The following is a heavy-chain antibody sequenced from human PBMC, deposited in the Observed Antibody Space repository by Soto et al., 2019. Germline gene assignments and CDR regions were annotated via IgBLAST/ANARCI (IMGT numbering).Heavy chain of an antibody. CDR2: ISYDGSNK. CDR3: AREVVGFDI. J-gene: IGHJ3*02. Sequence: PGGSLRLSCAASGFTFSSYGMHWVRQAPGKGLEWVAVISYDGSNKYYADSVKGRFTISRDNSKNTLYLQMNSLRAEDTAVYYCAREVVGFDIWGQGTMVTVSS. CDR1: GFTFSSYG. V-gene: IGHV3-30*03. D-gene: IGHD2-15*01.